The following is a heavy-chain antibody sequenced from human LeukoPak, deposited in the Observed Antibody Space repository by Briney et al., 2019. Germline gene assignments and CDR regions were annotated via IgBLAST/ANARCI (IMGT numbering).Heavy chain of an antibody. CDR1: GFTFSSYG. D-gene: IGHD3-22*01. Sequence: PGGSLRLSCAASGFTFSSYGMHWVRQAPGKGLEWVAVIWYDVSNKYYADSVKGRFTISRDNSKNTLYLQMNSLRAEDTAVYYCARDKGSGYYSPFDYWGQGTLVTVSS. CDR3: ARDKGSGYYSPFDY. J-gene: IGHJ4*02. CDR2: IWYDVSNK. V-gene: IGHV3-33*01.